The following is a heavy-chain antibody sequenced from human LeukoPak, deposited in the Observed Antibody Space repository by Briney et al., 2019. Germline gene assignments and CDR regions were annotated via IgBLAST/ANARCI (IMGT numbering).Heavy chain of an antibody. CDR3: ARDRSSGWSYGMDV. J-gene: IGHJ6*02. D-gene: IGHD6-19*01. V-gene: IGHV3-11*01. CDR2: ISSSGSTI. Sequence: PGGSLRLSCAASGFTFSDYYMSWIRQAPGKGLEWVSYISSSGSTIYYADSVKGRFTISRDNAKNSLYLQMNSLRAEDTAVYYCARDRSSGWSYGMDVWGRGTTVTVSS. CDR1: GFTFSDYY.